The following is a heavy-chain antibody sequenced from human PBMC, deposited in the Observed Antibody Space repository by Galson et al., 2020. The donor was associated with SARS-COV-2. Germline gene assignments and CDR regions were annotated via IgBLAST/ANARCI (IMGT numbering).Heavy chain of an antibody. V-gene: IGHV1-69*10. Sequence: SVKVSCKASGGTFSSHGLSWVRQAPGQGLEWMGAIVPMFGITNYAQTFQGRVTITADTSTSTAYMELSGLRSEDTAVYFCARDANNHLYDTSGQYVYFYMDVWGKGTTVTVSS. CDR2: IVPMFGIT. D-gene: IGHD3-22*01. CDR1: GGTFSSHG. J-gene: IGHJ6*03. CDR3: ARDANNHLYDTSGQYVYFYMDV.